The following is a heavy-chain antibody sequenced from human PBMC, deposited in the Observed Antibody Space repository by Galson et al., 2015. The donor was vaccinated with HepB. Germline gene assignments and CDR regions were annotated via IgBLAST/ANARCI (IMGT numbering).Heavy chain of an antibody. CDR3: ARAFVVVPAAQPDYYYGMDV. Sequence: SLRLSCAASGFTFSSYSMNWVRQAPGKGLEWVSSISSSSSYIYYADSVKGRFTISRDNAKNSLYLQMNSLRAEDTAVYYCARAFVVVPAAQPDYYYGMDVWGQGTTVTVSS. J-gene: IGHJ6*02. CDR2: ISSSSSYI. CDR1: GFTFSSYS. D-gene: IGHD2-2*01. V-gene: IGHV3-21*01.